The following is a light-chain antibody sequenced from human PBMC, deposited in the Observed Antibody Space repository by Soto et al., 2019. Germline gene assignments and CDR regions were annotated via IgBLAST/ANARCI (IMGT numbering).Light chain of an antibody. Sequence: DIVMTQSPGTLSVSPGERYTLFCMASQSVRSSLAWYQQKPGQAPRLFIYDASTRATGIPARFSGSGSGTEFTLTISSLQSEDFAVYYCQQRSNWPLTFGEGTKVDIK. J-gene: IGKJ4*01. V-gene: IGKV3-15*01. CDR2: DAS. CDR3: QQRSNWPLT. CDR1: QSVRSS.